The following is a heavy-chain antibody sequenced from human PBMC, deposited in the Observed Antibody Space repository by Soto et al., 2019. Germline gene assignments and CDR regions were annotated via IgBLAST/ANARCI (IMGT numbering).Heavy chain of an antibody. J-gene: IGHJ5*02. CDR3: ARGRAGGNLPRAWNWFDP. CDR2: MNPNSGNT. CDR1: GYTFTSYD. V-gene: IGHV1-8*01. D-gene: IGHD1-26*01. Sequence: QVQLVQSGAEVKKAGASVKVSCKASGYTFTSYDINWVRQATGQGLEWMGWMNPNSGNTGYAQKFQGRVTMTRNTSISTAYMELSSLRSEDTAVYYCARGRAGGNLPRAWNWFDPWGQGTLVTVSS.